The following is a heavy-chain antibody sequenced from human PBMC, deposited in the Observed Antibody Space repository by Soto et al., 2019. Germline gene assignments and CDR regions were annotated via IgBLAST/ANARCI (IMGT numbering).Heavy chain of an antibody. J-gene: IGHJ4*02. V-gene: IGHV3-7*01. D-gene: IGHD3-10*01. CDR1: GFTFSTSW. CDR3: AAGFPPDY. Sequence: EVQLVESGGVLVQPGGSLRVSLEASGFTFSTSWMNWVRKAPGKGLEWVANINGDGSEEYYVDSVRGRFTISRDNVKNSLFLQMNSLRAEDTAVYYCAAGFPPDYWGQGTLVTVSS. CDR2: INGDGSEE.